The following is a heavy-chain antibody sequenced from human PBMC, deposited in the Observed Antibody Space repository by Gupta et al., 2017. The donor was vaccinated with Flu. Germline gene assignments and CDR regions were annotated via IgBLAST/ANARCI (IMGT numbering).Heavy chain of an antibody. CDR2: IYYSGST. CDR1: GGSVSSGSYY. Sequence: QVQLQESGPGLVKPSETLSLTCTVSGGSVSSGSYYWSWIRQPPGKGLEWIGYIYYSGSTNYNPSLKSRVTISVDTSKNQFSLKLSSVTAADTAVYYCARDMIFGAGSRRDGMDVWGQGTTVTVSS. CDR3: ARDMIFGAGSRRDGMDV. D-gene: IGHD3/OR15-3a*01. J-gene: IGHJ6*02. V-gene: IGHV4-61*01.